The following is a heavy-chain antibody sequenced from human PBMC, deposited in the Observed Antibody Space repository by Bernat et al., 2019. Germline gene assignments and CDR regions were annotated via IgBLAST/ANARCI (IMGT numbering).Heavy chain of an antibody. V-gene: IGHV4-39*01. D-gene: IGHD3-3*01. Sequence: QLQRQEEGPGLVKPSETRGRKGKGEGGSISSSSYYWGGSRQPPGKGLEWIGSIYYSGSTYYNPSLKSRVTISVDTSKNQFSLKLSSVTAADTAVYYCARTYYDFWSGYYPNNWFDPWGQGTLVTVSS. J-gene: IGHJ5*02. CDR2: IYYSGST. CDR3: ARTYYDFWSGYYPNNWFDP. CDR1: GGSISSSSYY.